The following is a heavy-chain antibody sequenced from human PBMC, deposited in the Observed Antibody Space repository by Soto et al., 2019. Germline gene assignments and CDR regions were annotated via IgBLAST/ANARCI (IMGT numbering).Heavy chain of an antibody. CDR2: INAGNGNT. CDR1: GYTFTGYY. CDR3: AREYISSWFDY. J-gene: IGHJ4*02. V-gene: IGHV1-3*01. Sequence: ASVKVSCKASGYTFTGYYMHWVRPAPGQGLEWMAWINAGNGNTKYSQKFQGRVTITRDTSASAAYMELSRLRFDDTAVYYCAREYISSWFDYWGQGTLVTVSS. D-gene: IGHD6-13*01.